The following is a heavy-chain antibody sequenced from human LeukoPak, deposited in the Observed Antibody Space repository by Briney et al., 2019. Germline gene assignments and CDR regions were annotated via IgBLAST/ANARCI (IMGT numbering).Heavy chain of an antibody. CDR3: AKGRGYNYGYIFGYFDY. V-gene: IGHV3-9*01. CDR1: GFTFADYA. D-gene: IGHD5-18*01. J-gene: IGHJ4*02. Sequence: PGGSLRLSCAASGFTFADYAMHWVRQTPAKGLPWVSGISWNSGNIDYADSVKGRFTISRDNAKNSLYLQMNSLRAEDTALYYCAKGRGYNYGYIFGYFDYWGQGTLVTVSS. CDR2: ISWNSGNI.